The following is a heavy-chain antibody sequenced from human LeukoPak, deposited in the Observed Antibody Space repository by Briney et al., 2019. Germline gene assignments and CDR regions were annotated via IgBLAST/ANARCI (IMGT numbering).Heavy chain of an antibody. CDR1: GYTFTSYD. CDR3: ASLVAGDDAFDI. V-gene: IGHV1-8*01. D-gene: IGHD6-19*01. J-gene: IGHJ3*02. Sequence: GASVKVSCKASGYTFTSYDINWVRQATGQGLEGMGWMNPNSGNTGYAQKFQGRVTMTRNTSISTAYMELSSLRSEDTAVYYCASLVAGDDAFDIWGQGTMVTVSS. CDR2: MNPNSGNT.